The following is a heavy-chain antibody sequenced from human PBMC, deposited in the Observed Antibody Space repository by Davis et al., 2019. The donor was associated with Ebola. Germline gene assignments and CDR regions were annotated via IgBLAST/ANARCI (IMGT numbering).Heavy chain of an antibody. CDR3: AGQIFYGDYSF. CDR1: GGSISSYY. V-gene: IGHV4-59*08. J-gene: IGHJ4*02. CDR2: IYYSGST. Sequence: SETLSLTCTVSGGSISSYYWSWIRQPPGKGLEWIGYIYYSGSTNYNPSLKSRVTISVDTSKNQFSLKLSSVTAADTAVYYCAGQIFYGDYSFWGQGTLVIVSS. D-gene: IGHD4-17*01.